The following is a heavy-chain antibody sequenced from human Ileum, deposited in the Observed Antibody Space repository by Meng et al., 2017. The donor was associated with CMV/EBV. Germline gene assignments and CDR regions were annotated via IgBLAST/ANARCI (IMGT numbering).Heavy chain of an antibody. CDR3: ARDNQGFCTSARCYEVDWFDP. D-gene: IGHD2-2*01. J-gene: IGHJ5*02. CDR2: TNANSGRT. V-gene: IGHV1-2*07. Sequence: HSGLPYPRKGLEWMGWTNANSGRTNSAHRFQGGVTMPWDKSSSIAYMELSRLRSYDMAVYYCARDNQGFCTSARCYEVDWFDPWGQGTLVTVSS.